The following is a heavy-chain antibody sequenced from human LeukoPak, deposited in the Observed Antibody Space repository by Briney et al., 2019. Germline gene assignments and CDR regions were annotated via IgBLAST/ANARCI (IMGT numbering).Heavy chain of an antibody. D-gene: IGHD2-15*01. CDR2: IIPIFGTA. CDR3: ARGTPQYCSGGSCSSYFQH. V-gene: IGHV1-69*05. Sequence: ASVKVSCTASGGTFSSYAISWVRQAPGQGLEWMGGIIPIFGTANYAQKFQGRVTMTRNTSISTAYMELSSLRSEDTAVYYCARGTPQYCSGGSCSSYFQHWGQGTLVTVSS. J-gene: IGHJ1*01. CDR1: GGTFSSYA.